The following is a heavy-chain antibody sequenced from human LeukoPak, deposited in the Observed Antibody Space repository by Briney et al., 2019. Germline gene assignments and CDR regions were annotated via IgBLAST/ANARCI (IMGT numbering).Heavy chain of an antibody. CDR3: AKDPRGYYYGMDV. D-gene: IGHD3-10*01. V-gene: IGHV3-23*01. CDR1: GFTFSNYA. CDR2: ISGSGVST. Sequence: GGSLRLSCAASGFTFSNYAMSWVRQAPGKGLEWVSAISGSGVSTYYADSVKGRFAISRDNSKNTLYLQMNGLRAEDTAVYYCAKDPRGYYYGMDVWGKGTTVTVSS. J-gene: IGHJ6*04.